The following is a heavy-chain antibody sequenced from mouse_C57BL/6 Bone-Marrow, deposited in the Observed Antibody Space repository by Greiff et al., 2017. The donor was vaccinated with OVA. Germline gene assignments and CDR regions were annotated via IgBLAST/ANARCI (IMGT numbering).Heavy chain of an antibody. Sequence: EVQRVESGPELVKPGASVKISCKASGYSFTGYYMNWVKQSPEKSLEWIGEITPSTGGTTYNQKFKAKATLTVDKSSSTAYMQLKSLTSEDSAVYYCARAYYYGSSLVSWFAYWGQGTLVTVSA. J-gene: IGHJ3*01. D-gene: IGHD1-1*01. CDR3: ARAYYYGSSLVSWFAY. V-gene: IGHV1-42*01. CDR2: ITPSTGGT. CDR1: GYSFTGYY.